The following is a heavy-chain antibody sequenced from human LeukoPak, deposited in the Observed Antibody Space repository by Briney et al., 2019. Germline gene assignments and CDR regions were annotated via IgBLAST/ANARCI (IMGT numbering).Heavy chain of an antibody. D-gene: IGHD5-12*01. J-gene: IGHJ4*02. CDR3: ARRGWYSGDDPLFDY. V-gene: IGHV1-46*01. CDR1: GYTFSNYY. CDR2: INPTDGST. Sequence: ASVKVSCRASGYTFSNYYMHWVRQAPGQGLEWMGIINPTDGSTTYAQKFQGRVTLTRDTSTITVYMELNSLRSEDTAVYYCARRGWYSGDDPLFDYWGQGTLVTVSS.